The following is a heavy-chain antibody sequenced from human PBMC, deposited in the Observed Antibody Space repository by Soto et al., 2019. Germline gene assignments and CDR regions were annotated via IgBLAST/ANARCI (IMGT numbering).Heavy chain of an antibody. CDR3: ARGRMREDAFEI. V-gene: IGHV4-31*03. CDR1: GGSISSGGYS. D-gene: IGHD1-26*01. Sequence: QVQLQESGPGLVKPSQTLSLTCTVSGGSISSGGYSWSWIRQHPGKGLEWIGYIYYSGSTYYNPSLKSRVTISVDTSKNQFSLKLSSVTAADTAVYYCARGRMREDAFEIWGQGTMVTVSS. CDR2: IYYSGST. J-gene: IGHJ3*02.